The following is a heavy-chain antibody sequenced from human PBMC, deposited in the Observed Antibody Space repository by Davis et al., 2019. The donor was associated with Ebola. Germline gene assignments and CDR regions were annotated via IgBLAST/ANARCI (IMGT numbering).Heavy chain of an antibody. J-gene: IGHJ5*02. Sequence: AASVKVSCKASGYTFTSYDINWVRQATGQGLEWMGWMNPNSGNRGYVQKFQGRVTMTRNTSISTAYMELSSLRSEDTAVYYCARGRAGSFNWFDPWGQGTLVTVYS. CDR2: MNPNSGNR. CDR1: GYTFTSYD. V-gene: IGHV1-8*01. CDR3: ARGRAGSFNWFDP. D-gene: IGHD1-26*01.